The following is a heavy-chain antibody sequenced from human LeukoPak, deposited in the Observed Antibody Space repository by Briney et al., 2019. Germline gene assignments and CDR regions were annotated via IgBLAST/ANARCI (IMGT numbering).Heavy chain of an antibody. Sequence: GASVKVSCKASVYTFTGYYMNWVRQAPGQGLEWMGWINPNSGGTNYAQKFQGRVTMTRDTSISTAYMELSRLRSDDTAVYYCARSLYSGYDLGYWGQGTLVTVSS. J-gene: IGHJ4*02. D-gene: IGHD5-12*01. CDR2: INPNSGGT. V-gene: IGHV1-2*02. CDR1: VYTFTGYY. CDR3: ARSLYSGYDLGY.